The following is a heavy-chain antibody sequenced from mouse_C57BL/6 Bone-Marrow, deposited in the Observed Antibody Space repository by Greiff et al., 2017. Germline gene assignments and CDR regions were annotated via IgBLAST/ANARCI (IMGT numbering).Heavy chain of an antibody. CDR1: GYTFTSYW. CDR3: ARSFYYYGSSPWFAY. V-gene: IGHV1-61*01. Sequence: QVQLQQPGAELVRPGSSVKLSCKASGYTFTSYWMDWVKQRPGQGLEWIGNIYPSDSETHYNQKFKDKATLTVDKSSSTAYMQLSSLTSEDSAVYYCARSFYYYGSSPWFAYWGQGTLVTVSA. CDR2: IYPSDSET. J-gene: IGHJ3*01. D-gene: IGHD1-1*01.